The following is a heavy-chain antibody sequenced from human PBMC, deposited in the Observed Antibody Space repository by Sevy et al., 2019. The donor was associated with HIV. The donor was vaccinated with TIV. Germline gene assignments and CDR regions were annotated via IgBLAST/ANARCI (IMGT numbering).Heavy chain of an antibody. J-gene: IGHJ4*02. CDR1: GFIFSTYS. CDR2: ISYHGNNR. Sequence: GGSLRLSCAASGFIFSTYSMHWVRQAPGKGLEWVAAISYHGNNRYYADSVKGRFTISRDNPKNTLFLQVNSPRPEDTAVYYCAGAYGSWFGTVRYWGEGTLVTISS. D-gene: IGHD3-10*01. V-gene: IGHV3-30-3*01. CDR3: AGAYGSWFGTVRY.